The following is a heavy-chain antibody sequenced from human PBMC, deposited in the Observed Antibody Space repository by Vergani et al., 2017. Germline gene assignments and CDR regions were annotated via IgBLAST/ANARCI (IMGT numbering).Heavy chain of an antibody. D-gene: IGHD3-9*01. CDR1: GFTFSSAW. V-gene: IGHV3-15*01. Sequence: EVQPVESGGGLVKPGGSLRLSCTTSGFTFSSAWMSWVRQAPGKGLEWVARIRPKTGGETTDYAAPVKGRFTISRDDSKNTLYLQMNSLKTEDTAVYYCTTPTKWGLRYYIDYWGQGTLVTVSS. J-gene: IGHJ4*02. CDR3: TTPTKWGLRYYIDY. CDR2: IRPKTGGETT.